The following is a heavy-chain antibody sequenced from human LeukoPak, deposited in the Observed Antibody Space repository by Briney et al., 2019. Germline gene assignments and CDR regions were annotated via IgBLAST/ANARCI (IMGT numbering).Heavy chain of an antibody. CDR2: IKSKTDGGTT. CDR3: TTFRYSSSWSLFDY. J-gene: IGHJ4*02. D-gene: IGHD6-13*01. Sequence: GSLRLSCAASGFTFSNAWMSWVRQAPGKGLEWVGRIKSKTDGGTTDYAAPVKGRFTISRDDSKNTLYLQMNSLKTEDTAVYYCTTFRYSSSWSLFDYWGQGTLVTVSS. V-gene: IGHV3-15*01. CDR1: GFTFSNAW.